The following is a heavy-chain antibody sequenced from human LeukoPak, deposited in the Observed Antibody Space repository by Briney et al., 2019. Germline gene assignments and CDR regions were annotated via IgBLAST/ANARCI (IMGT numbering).Heavy chain of an antibody. D-gene: IGHD3-10*01. CDR2: INPNSGGT. J-gene: IGHJ4*02. CDR1: GYTFTGYY. Sequence: ASVKVSCKASGYTFTGYYMHWVRQAPGQGLEWMGWINPNSGGTNYAQKFLGRVTMTRDTSISTAYMELSRLRSDDTAVYYCARDPYGSGSYTNWGQGTLVTVSS. CDR3: ARDPYGSGSYTN. V-gene: IGHV1-2*02.